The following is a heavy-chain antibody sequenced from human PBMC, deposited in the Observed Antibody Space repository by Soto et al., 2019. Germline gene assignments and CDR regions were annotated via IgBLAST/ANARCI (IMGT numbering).Heavy chain of an antibody. D-gene: IGHD6-6*01. Sequence: ASVKVSCKASGYTFTSYYMHWVRQAPGQGLEWMGIINPSGGSTSYAQKFQGRVTMTRDTSTSTVYMELSSLRSEDTAVYYCARSPHSSSSGYYFDYWGQGTLVTVPQ. V-gene: IGHV1-46*01. CDR2: INPSGGST. CDR3: ARSPHSSSSGYYFDY. J-gene: IGHJ4*02. CDR1: GYTFTSYY.